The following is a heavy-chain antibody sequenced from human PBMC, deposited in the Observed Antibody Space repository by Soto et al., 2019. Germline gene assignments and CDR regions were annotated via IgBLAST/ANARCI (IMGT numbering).Heavy chain of an antibody. Sequence: GGSLRLSFAASGFTFSSYALSWVRQAPGKGLEWVSAMSGIGGSTYYPHSGKGRLTISRDNSKNTLYLQMNSLRAEDTAVYYCATAPVGVVDWFDPWGQGTLVTVSS. CDR1: GFTFSSYA. CDR3: ATAPVGVVDWFDP. D-gene: IGHD2-15*01. J-gene: IGHJ5*02. CDR2: MSGIGGST. V-gene: IGHV3-23*01.